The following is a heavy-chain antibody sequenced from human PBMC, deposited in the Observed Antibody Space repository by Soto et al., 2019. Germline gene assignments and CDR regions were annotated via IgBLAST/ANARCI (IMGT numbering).Heavy chain of an antibody. CDR3: TRGRDGYNPYYFLY. J-gene: IGHJ4*02. D-gene: IGHD5-12*01. V-gene: IGHV3-49*04. CDR2: IRNDIYDETT. CDR1: GFTFGDYA. Sequence: PGGSLRLFCTASGFTFGDYAINWVRQVPGKGLEWLGFIRNDIYDETTEYAASVKGRIIIPRDDSKSMAYLQMDSLKTEDTGVYYCTRGRDGYNPYYFLYWGQGALVTVSS.